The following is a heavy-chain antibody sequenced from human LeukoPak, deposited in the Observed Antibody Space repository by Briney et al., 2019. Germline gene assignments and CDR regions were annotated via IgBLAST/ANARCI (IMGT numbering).Heavy chain of an antibody. CDR2: ISGSDNDT. Sequence: GGSLRLSCAASGFTFSRNAMSWVRQAPGKGLEWVSSISGSDNDTYYADSVRGRFSISRDNSKSTLYLQMNSLRAEDTAVYYCAKDPMTTVTTVDSDWGQGTLVTVSS. CDR3: AKDPMTTVTTVDSD. D-gene: IGHD4-17*01. CDR1: GFTFSRNA. V-gene: IGHV3-23*01. J-gene: IGHJ4*02.